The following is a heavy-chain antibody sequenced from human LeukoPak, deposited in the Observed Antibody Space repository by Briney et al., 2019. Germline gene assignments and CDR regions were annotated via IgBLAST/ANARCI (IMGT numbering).Heavy chain of an antibody. J-gene: IGHJ4*02. CDR3: ARDRLEYSGGWYGSIPDY. CDR1: GFTFSSYW. D-gene: IGHD6-19*01. Sequence: GGSLRLSCAASGFTFSSYWMSWVRQAPGKGLEWVSSISSSSSYIYYADSVKGRFTISRDNAKNSLYLQMNSLRAEDTAVYYCARDRLEYSGGWYGSIPDYWGQGTLVTVSS. CDR2: ISSSSSYI. V-gene: IGHV3-21*01.